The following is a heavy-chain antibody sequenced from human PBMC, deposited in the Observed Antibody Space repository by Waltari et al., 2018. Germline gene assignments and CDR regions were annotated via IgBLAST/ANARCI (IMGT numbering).Heavy chain of an antibody. D-gene: IGHD3-3*01. CDR3: ARGFFGRYYYGMDV. Sequence: QVQLVQSGAEVKKPGASVKVSCKASGYTFTSYAMHWVRQAPGQRLEWMGWINAGNGNTKYSQKFQGRVTITRDTSASTAYMERSSLRSEDTAVYYCARGFFGRYYYGMDVWGQGTTVTVSS. CDR1: GYTFTSYA. J-gene: IGHJ6*02. CDR2: INAGNGNT. V-gene: IGHV1-3*01.